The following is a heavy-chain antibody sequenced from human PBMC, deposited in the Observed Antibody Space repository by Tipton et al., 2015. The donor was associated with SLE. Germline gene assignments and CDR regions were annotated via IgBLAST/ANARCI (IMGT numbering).Heavy chain of an antibody. CDR3: ARVDGGRVDY. CDR1: GGSFSGYY. V-gene: IGHV4-59*01. Sequence: TLSLTCAVYGGSFSGYYWSWIRQPPGKGLEWIGYIYYSGSTNYNPSLKSRVTISVDTSKNQFSLKLSSVTAADTAVYYCARVDGGRVDYWGQGTLVTVSS. CDR2: IYYSGST. J-gene: IGHJ4*02. D-gene: IGHD3-3*01.